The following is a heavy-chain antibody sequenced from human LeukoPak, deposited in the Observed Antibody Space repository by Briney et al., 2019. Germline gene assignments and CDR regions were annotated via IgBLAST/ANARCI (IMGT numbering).Heavy chain of an antibody. CDR1: GGSISSSSYY. CDR3: ARDGGPTAGDY. V-gene: IGHV4-39*07. CDR2: IYYSGST. J-gene: IGHJ4*02. Sequence: PSETLSLTCTVSGGSISSSSYYWGWIRQPPGKGLEWIGTIYYSGSTYYNSSLKSRVTISIDTSKNQFSLKLSSVTAADTAVYYCARDGGPTAGDYWGQGTLVTVSS. D-gene: IGHD5-18*01.